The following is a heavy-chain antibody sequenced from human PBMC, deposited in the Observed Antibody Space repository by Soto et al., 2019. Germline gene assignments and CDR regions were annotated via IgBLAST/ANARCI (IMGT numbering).Heavy chain of an antibody. J-gene: IGHJ2*01. D-gene: IGHD2-21*02. CDR1: GFTVSSNY. CDR2: IYSGGST. CDR3: ARGCGGDCSWKWYFDL. Sequence: EVQLVETGGGLIQPGGSLRLSCAASGFTVSSNYMSWVRQAPGKGLEWVSVIYSGGSTYYADSVKGRFTISRDNSKNTLYLQMSSLRAEDTAVYYCARGCGGDCSWKWYFDLWGRGTLVTVSS. V-gene: IGHV3-53*02.